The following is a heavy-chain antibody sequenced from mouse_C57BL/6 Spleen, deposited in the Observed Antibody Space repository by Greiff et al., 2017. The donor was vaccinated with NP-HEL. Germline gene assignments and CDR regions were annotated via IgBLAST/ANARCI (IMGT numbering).Heavy chain of an antibody. V-gene: IGHV1-26*01. CDR2: INPNNGGT. Sequence: EVQLQQSGPELVKPGASVKISCKASGYTFTDYYMNWVKQSHGKSLEWIGDINPNNGGTSYNQKFKGKATLTVDKSSSTAYMELRSLTSEDSAVYYCANYYYGSSQIFAYWGQGTLVTVSA. CDR3: ANYYYGSSQIFAY. J-gene: IGHJ3*01. D-gene: IGHD1-1*01. CDR1: GYTFTDYY.